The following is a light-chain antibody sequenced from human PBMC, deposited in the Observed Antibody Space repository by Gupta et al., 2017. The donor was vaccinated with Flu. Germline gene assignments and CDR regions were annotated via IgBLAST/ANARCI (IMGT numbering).Light chain of an antibody. CDR3: SSYTSSTFYV. CDR2: DVT. Sequence: QSALTQPASVSGSPGQSITISCRGTSSDVGGYNYVSWYQQHPGKAPKLMIYDVTNRPSGVSNRFSGSKSGNTASLTISGLQAEDEADYYCSSYTSSTFYVFGTGTKVTVL. J-gene: IGLJ1*01. V-gene: IGLV2-14*01. CDR1: SSDVGGYNY.